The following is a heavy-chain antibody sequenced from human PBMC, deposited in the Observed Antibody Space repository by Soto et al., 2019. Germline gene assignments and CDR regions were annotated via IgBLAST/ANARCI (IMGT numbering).Heavy chain of an antibody. CDR1: GGSISSYY. CDR2: IYYSGST. D-gene: IGHD3-10*01. Sequence: SETLSLTCTVSGGSISSYYWSWIRQPPGKGLEWIGYIYYSGSTNYNPSQKSRVTISVDTSKNQFSLKLSSVTAADTAVYFCSRITPMVRGVIIDYNWFDPWGQGTLVTVSS. J-gene: IGHJ5*02. CDR3: SRITPMVRGVIIDYNWFDP. V-gene: IGHV4-59*08.